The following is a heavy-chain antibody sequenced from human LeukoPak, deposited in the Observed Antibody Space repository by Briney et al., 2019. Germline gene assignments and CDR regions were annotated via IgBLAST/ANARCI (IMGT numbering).Heavy chain of an antibody. CDR3: ASTDYSNYFLDY. CDR1: GFTVSSSF. D-gene: IGHD4-11*01. J-gene: IGHJ4*02. V-gene: IGHV3-7*01. Sequence: GGSLRLSCAASGFTVSSSFMSWVRQAPGKGLEWVANIKQDGSEKDYVDSVKGRFTISRDNAKNSLYLQMNSLRAEDTAVYYCASTDYSNYFLDYWGQGTLVTVSS. CDR2: IKQDGSEK.